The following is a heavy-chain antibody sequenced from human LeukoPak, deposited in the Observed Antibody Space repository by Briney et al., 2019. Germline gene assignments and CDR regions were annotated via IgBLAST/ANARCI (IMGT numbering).Heavy chain of an antibody. CDR2: IYHSGST. CDR3: VRSDVREWYSSGWR. V-gene: IGHV4-30-2*01. Sequence: SQTLFLTCTVSGGSISSGGYYWSWIRQPPGKGLEWIGYIYHSGSTYYNPSLKSRVTISVDRSKNQFSLKLSSVTAADTAVYYCVRSDVREWYSSGWRWGQGTLVTVSS. CDR1: GGSISSGGYY. D-gene: IGHD6-19*01. J-gene: IGHJ4*02.